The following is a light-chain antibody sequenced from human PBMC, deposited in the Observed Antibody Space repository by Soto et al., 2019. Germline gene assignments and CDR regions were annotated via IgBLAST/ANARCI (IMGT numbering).Light chain of an antibody. V-gene: IGKV1-5*01. Sequence: DIQMTQSPSTLSASVGDRVTITCRASQSISTWLARYQQKPGKAPQLLIFEATTLDTGVPSRFSGSGSWTDLSLTITSLQPDELATYYCHQYSTYWTFGHGTKVEAK. CDR1: QSISTW. CDR2: EAT. CDR3: HQYSTYWT. J-gene: IGKJ1*01.